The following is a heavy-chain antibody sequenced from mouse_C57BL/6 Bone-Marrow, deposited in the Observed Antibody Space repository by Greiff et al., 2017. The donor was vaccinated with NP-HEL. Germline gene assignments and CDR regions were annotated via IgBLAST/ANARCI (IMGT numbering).Heavy chain of an antibody. J-gene: IGHJ3*01. V-gene: IGHV5-12*01. CDR3: ARYYYGSSYPY. Sequence: EVKLVESGGGLVQPGGSLKLSCAASGFTFSDYYMYWVRQTPEKRLEWVAYISNGGGSTYYPDTVKGRFTISRDNAKNTLYLQMSRLKSEDTAMYYCARYYYGSSYPYWGQGTLVTVSA. D-gene: IGHD1-1*01. CDR1: GFTFSDYY. CDR2: ISNGGGST.